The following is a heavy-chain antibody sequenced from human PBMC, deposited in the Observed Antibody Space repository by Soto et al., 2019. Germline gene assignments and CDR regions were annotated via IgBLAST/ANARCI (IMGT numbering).Heavy chain of an antibody. J-gene: IGHJ4*02. Sequence: PGGSLRLSCAASGFTFSSYWMHWVRQAPGKGLGWVAVISYDGSNKYYADSVKGRFTISRDNSKNTLYLQMNSLRAEDTAVYYCARDRGYSYGSQDYWGQGTLVTVSS. CDR2: ISYDGSNK. CDR1: GFTFSSYW. CDR3: ARDRGYSYGSQDY. D-gene: IGHD5-18*01. V-gene: IGHV3-30-3*01.